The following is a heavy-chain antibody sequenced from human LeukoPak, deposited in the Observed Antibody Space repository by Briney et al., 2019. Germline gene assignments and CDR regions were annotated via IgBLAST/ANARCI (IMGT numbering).Heavy chain of an antibody. CDR3: AKALEVSPETVDDAFDI. CDR2: ISWNSGSI. J-gene: IGHJ3*02. CDR1: GFTFDDYA. Sequence: GGSLRLSCAASGFTFDDYAMHWVRQAPGKGLEWVSGISWNSGSIGYADSVKGRFTISRDNAKNSLYLQMNSLRAEDTALYYCAKALEVSPETVDDAFDIWGQGTMVTVSS. D-gene: IGHD1-1*01. V-gene: IGHV3-9*01.